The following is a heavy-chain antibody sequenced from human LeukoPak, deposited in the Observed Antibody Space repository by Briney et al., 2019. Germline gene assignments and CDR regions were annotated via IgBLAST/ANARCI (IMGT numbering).Heavy chain of an antibody. J-gene: IGHJ4*02. Sequence: PSETLSLTCTVSGGSISSYYWSWIRQPPGKGLEWIGYIYYSGSTNYNPSLKSRVTISVDTSKNQFSLKLSSVTAADTAVYYCATRRPGGGYSGHEPFDYWGQGTLVTVSS. CDR2: IYYSGST. CDR3: ATRRPGGGYSGHEPFDY. D-gene: IGHD5-12*01. V-gene: IGHV4-59*08. CDR1: GGSISSYY.